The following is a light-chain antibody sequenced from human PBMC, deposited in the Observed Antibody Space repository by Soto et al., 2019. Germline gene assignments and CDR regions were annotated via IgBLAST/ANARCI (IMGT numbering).Light chain of an antibody. V-gene: IGKV1-27*01. CDR2: AAS. J-gene: IGKJ5*01. CDR3: QKYNSALGT. Sequence: DIQMTQSPSSLSASVGDRVTITCRASQGISNYLAWYQQKPGKVPKLLIYAASTLQSGVPSRFSGSGSGTDFTLTISSLQPEYVATYYCQKYNSALGTFGQGTRLEIK. CDR1: QGISNY.